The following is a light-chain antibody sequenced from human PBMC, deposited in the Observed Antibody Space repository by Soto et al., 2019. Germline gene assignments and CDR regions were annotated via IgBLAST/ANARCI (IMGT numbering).Light chain of an antibody. J-gene: IGKJ1*01. V-gene: IGKV1-6*01. Sequence: IQMTQSPSTLSASVGDRVTITCGASQGIRNDLGWYQQKPGKAPKLLIYAASSLQSGVPSRFGGSGSGTDFTLTISSLQPEDFATYYCLQDYNYPRTFGQGTKVDIK. CDR2: AAS. CDR1: QGIRND. CDR3: LQDYNYPRT.